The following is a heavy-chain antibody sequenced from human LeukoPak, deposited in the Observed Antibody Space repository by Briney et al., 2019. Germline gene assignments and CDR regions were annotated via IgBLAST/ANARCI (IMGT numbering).Heavy chain of an antibody. CDR3: ARDAWGVNAFDV. V-gene: IGHV4-39*07. J-gene: IGHJ3*01. D-gene: IGHD3-16*01. CDR1: GGSISSSFYY. Sequence: SETLSLTCTVSGGSISSSFYYWGWIRQPPGKGLEWIGSIYHSGTTYYNPSLKSRVTISLDTSKNQFSLKLSSVTAADTAVYYCARDAWGVNAFDVWGRGTMVTVSS. CDR2: IYHSGTT.